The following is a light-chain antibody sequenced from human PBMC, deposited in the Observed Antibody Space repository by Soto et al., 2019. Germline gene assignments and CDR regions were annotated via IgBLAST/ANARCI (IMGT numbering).Light chain of an antibody. J-gene: IGKJ1*01. V-gene: IGKV1-39*01. Sequence: DIQMTQSPSSPSASVGDRVTITCRASQSISSYLNWYQQKPGKAPKLLIYAASSLQSGVPSRFSGSGSGTDFTLTISSLQPQDVETYCCQQSYSTHRRFGQGTKVDIK. CDR3: QQSYSTHRR. CDR1: QSISSY. CDR2: AAS.